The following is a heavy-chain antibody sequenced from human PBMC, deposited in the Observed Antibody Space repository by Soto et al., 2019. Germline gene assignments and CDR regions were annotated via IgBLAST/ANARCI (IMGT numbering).Heavy chain of an antibody. D-gene: IGHD3-22*01. Sequence: ASVKVSCKASGYTFTSYGISWVRQAPGQGPEWMGWISGHNGNTNHPQSLQGRVTMTTDTSRNTAYMELRSLRSDDTAVYYCARHRFNYYDNTVYYYFDYWGQGTRVTVSS. V-gene: IGHV1-18*04. CDR1: GYTFTSYG. CDR2: ISGHNGNT. CDR3: ARHRFNYYDNTVYYYFDY. J-gene: IGHJ4*02.